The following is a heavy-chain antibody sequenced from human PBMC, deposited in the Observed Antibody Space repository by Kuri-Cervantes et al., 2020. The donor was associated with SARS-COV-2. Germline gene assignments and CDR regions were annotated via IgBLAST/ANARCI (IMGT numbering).Heavy chain of an antibody. CDR2: IYSGGST. Sequence: GGSLRLSCAASGFTVSSNYMSWVRQAPGKGLEWVSVIYSGGSTYYADSVKGRFTISRDNSKNTLYLQMNSLRAEDTAVYYCARANSGSYYGAFDIWGQGTMVTVSS. J-gene: IGHJ3*02. CDR1: GFTVSSNY. V-gene: IGHV3-66*02. CDR3: ARANSGSYYGAFDI. D-gene: IGHD1-26*01.